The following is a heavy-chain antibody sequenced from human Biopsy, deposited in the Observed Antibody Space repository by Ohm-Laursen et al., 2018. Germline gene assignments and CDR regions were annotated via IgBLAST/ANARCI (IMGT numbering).Heavy chain of an antibody. J-gene: IGHJ3*01. D-gene: IGHD3-3*01. CDR3: ARLYRLDDYWNDDPPDAFDV. CDR2: ISYTGYT. CDR1: GGSFTGHY. V-gene: IGHV4-59*11. Sequence: GTLSLTCTVSGGSFTGHYWSWIRQPPGKGLEWIGHISYTGYTSYNASLKSRVTISVDTSRNHFSLRLSSLTAADTAVFFCARLYRLDDYWNDDPPDAFDVWGQGTMVTVPS.